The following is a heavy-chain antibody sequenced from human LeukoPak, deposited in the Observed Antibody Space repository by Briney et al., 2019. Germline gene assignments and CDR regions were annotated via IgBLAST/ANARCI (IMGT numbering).Heavy chain of an antibody. J-gene: IGHJ6*04. D-gene: IGHD5-18*01. V-gene: IGHV1-69*05. CDR3: VKEPAPYSLGDA. CDR1: GGTFSSYA. CDR2: IIPIFGTA. Sequence: SVKVSCKASGGTFSSYAISWVRQAPGQGLEWMGRIIPIFGTANYAQKFQGRVTITTDESTSTAYMELSSLRSEDTAVYYCVKEPAPYSLGDAWGKGTTVTVSS.